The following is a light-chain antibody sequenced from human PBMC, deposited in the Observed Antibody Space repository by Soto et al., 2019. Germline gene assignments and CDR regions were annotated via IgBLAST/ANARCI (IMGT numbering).Light chain of an antibody. J-gene: IGLJ2*01. CDR3: CSYAASYPVV. CDR2: DAS. CDR1: SSNVGGYNY. V-gene: IGLV2-11*01. Sequence: QSALTQPRSVSASPGQSVTISCTGTSSNVGGYNYVSWYQQNPGKAPKLMIYDASKRPPGVPDRFSGSKSGNAASLTISGLQAEDEADYYCCSYAASYPVVFGGGTKLTVL.